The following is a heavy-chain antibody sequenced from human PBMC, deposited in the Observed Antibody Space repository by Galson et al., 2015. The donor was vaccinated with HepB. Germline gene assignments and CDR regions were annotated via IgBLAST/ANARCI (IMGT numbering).Heavy chain of an antibody. Sequence: ETLSLTCTVSGGSINIGRYYWSWIRQPAGKGLEWIGYISYSGYTDYNSSLKSRVTISLDTSKNQFSLNLRSATAADTAVYYCARDNGGASRDFDLWGRGTLVTVSS. D-gene: IGHD2-21*01. CDR3: ARDNGGASRDFDL. V-gene: IGHV4-61*10. CDR2: ISYSGYT. J-gene: IGHJ2*01. CDR1: GGSINIGRYY.